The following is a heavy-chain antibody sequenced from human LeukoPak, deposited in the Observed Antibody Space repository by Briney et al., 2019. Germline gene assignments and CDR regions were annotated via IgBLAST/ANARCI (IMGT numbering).Heavy chain of an antibody. CDR2: ISAYNGNT. J-gene: IGHJ6*02. CDR3: ARAQVVIPVTYYGMDV. CDR1: GYTFTGYY. Sequence: ASVKVSCKASGYTFTGYYMHWVRQAPGQGLEWMGWISAYNGNTNYAQKLQGRVTMTTDTSTSTAYMELRSLRSDDTAVYYCARAQVVIPVTYYGMDVWGQGTTVTVSS. D-gene: IGHD3-22*01. V-gene: IGHV1-18*04.